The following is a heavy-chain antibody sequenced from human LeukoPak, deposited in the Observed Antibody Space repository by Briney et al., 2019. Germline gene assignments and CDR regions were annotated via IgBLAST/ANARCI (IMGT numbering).Heavy chain of an antibody. Sequence: PGGSLRLSSAESVFSISDHTFHCVRQAPGKGLEWVSVISGDGGWTYYADSVKGRFTVSRDNSKNSLYLQMDSLRTEDTALYYCAKDIAYNYDRRIDFWGQGTLVTVSS. D-gene: IGHD3-22*01. CDR2: ISGDGGWT. CDR1: VFSISDHT. J-gene: IGHJ4*02. V-gene: IGHV3-43*02. CDR3: AKDIAYNYDRRIDF.